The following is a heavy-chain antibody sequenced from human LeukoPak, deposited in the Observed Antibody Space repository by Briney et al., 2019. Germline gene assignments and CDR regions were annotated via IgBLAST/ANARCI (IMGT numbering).Heavy chain of an antibody. J-gene: IGHJ6*03. CDR1: GYTFTSYG. D-gene: IGHD3-3*01. V-gene: IGHV1-18*01. CDR2: ISAYNGNT. CDR3: ARAFLEWLSPYYYMDV. Sequence: ASVKVSCKASGYTFTSYGISWVRQAPGQGLKWMGWISAYNGNTNYAQKLQGRVTMTTDTSTSTAYMELRSLRSDDTAVYYCARAFLEWLSPYYYMDVWGKGTTVTVSS.